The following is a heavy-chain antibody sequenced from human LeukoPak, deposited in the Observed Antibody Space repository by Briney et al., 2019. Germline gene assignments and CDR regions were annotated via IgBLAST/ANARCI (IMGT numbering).Heavy chain of an antibody. CDR3: ARGDYGDYGDYFDY. CDR1: GFTFSSYS. J-gene: IGHJ4*02. V-gene: IGHV3-21*01. CDR2: ISSSSSYI. D-gene: IGHD4-17*01. Sequence: GSLRLSCAASGFTFSSYSMNWVRQAPGKGLEWVSSISSSSSYIYYADSVKGRFTISRDNAKNSLYLQMNSLRAEDTAVYYCARGDYGDYGDYFDYWGQGTLVTVSS.